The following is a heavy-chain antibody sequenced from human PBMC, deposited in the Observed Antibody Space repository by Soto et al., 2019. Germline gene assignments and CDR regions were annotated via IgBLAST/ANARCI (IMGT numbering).Heavy chain of an antibody. Sequence: LSLTCTVSGGSISSYYWSWIRQPPGKGLEWIGYIYYSGSTNYNPSLKSRVTISVDTSKNQFSLKLSSVTAADTAVYYCARAVVAATQWFDPWGQGTLVTVSS. J-gene: IGHJ5*02. V-gene: IGHV4-59*01. D-gene: IGHD2-15*01. CDR2: IYYSGST. CDR3: ARAVVAATQWFDP. CDR1: GGSISSYY.